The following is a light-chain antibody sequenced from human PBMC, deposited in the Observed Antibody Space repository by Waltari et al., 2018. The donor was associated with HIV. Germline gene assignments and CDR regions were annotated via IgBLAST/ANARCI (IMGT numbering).Light chain of an antibody. CDR2: GVT. CDR3: SSYAGSSMSYA. V-gene: IGLV2-8*01. J-gene: IGLJ1*01. CDR1: SSDVGAFKY. Sequence: QSALTQPPSASGSPGQSVTISCTGASSDVGAFKYVSWYQQHPGKAPKLLIYGVTKRPSGVPDRFSGSKSGNTASLTVSGLQAEDEAHYYCSSYAGSSMSYAFGTGTKVTVL.